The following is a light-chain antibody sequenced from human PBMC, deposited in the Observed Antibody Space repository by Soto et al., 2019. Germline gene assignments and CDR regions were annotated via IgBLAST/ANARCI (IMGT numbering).Light chain of an antibody. J-gene: IGKJ5*01. Sequence: EIVLTQSPGTLSLSPGERAALSCRASQSASSSFLAWYQQKGGQAPRLLIYGASSRATGIPDRFSGSGSGTDFTLSISRLEPEDFAVYYCQQYGSSPRTFGQGTRLEIK. V-gene: IGKV3-20*01. CDR2: GAS. CDR1: QSASSSF. CDR3: QQYGSSPRT.